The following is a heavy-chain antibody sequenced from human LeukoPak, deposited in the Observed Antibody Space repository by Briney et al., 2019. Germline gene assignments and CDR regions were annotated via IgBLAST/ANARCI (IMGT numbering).Heavy chain of an antibody. D-gene: IGHD1-26*01. CDR2: IKQDGSEK. CDR1: GFTFSSYW. J-gene: IGHJ3*02. V-gene: IGHV3-7*01. CDR3: AKDRLYSGSYYAPSREAFDI. Sequence: QAGGSLRLSCAASGFTFSSYWMSWVRQAPGKGLEWVANIKQDGSEKYYVDSVKGRFTISRDNSKNTLYLQMNSLRAEDTAVYYCAKDRLYSGSYYAPSREAFDIWGQGTMVTVSS.